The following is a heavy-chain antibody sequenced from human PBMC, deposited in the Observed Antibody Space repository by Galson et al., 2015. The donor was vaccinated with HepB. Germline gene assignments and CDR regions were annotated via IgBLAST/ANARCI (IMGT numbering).Heavy chain of an antibody. Sequence: SVKVSCKASGYTFRDYDINWVRQATGQGLEWMGWVNPNDGTTLFAQKFLGRVTMTRDTSISTAYMELSSLKSEDTAVYFCARGVRIAARPITLYYFDSWGQGSLVTVSS. D-gene: IGHD6-6*01. CDR2: VNPNDGTT. CDR3: ARGVRIAARPITLYYFDS. CDR1: GYTFRDYD. J-gene: IGHJ4*02. V-gene: IGHV1-8*01.